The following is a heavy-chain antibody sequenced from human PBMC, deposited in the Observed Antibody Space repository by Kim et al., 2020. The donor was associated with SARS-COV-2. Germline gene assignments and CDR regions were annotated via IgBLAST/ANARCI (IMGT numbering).Heavy chain of an antibody. V-gene: IGHV4-34*01. CDR2: INHSGST. CDR3: ARAISSGSYQGLDY. J-gene: IGHJ4*02. Sequence: SETLSLTCAVYGGSFSGYYWSWIRQPPGKGLEWIGEINHSGSTNYNPSLKSRVTISVDTSKNQFSLKLSSVTAADTAVYYCARAISSGSYQGLDYWGQGTLVTVSS. D-gene: IGHD1-26*01. CDR1: GGSFSGYY.